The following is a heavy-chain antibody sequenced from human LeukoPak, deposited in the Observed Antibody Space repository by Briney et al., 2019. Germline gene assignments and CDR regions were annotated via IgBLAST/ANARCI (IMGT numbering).Heavy chain of an antibody. Sequence: GGSLRLSCAASGFTFSSNWMSWVRQAPGKGLEWVANIKQDGSEKYYVDSVKGRLTIYRDNAKNSLYLQMNSLRAEDTAVYYCARGGQYSSSNFDYWGQGTLVTVSS. CDR2: IKQDGSEK. J-gene: IGHJ4*02. CDR3: ARGGQYSSSNFDY. V-gene: IGHV3-7*01. D-gene: IGHD6-6*01. CDR1: GFTFSSNW.